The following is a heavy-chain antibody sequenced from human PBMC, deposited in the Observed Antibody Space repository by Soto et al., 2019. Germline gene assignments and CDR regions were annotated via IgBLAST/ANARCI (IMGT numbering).Heavy chain of an antibody. V-gene: IGHV3-9*01. CDR1: GFTFDDYA. Sequence: EVQLVESGGGLVQPGRSLRLSCAASGFTFDDYAMHWVRQAPGKGLEWVSGISWNSGSIGYADSVKGRFTISRDNAKNSLYLQMNSLRAEDTALYYCAKDGRGYSYVENWFDPWGQGTLVTVSS. CDR2: ISWNSGSI. CDR3: AKDGRGYSYVENWFDP. D-gene: IGHD5-18*01. J-gene: IGHJ5*02.